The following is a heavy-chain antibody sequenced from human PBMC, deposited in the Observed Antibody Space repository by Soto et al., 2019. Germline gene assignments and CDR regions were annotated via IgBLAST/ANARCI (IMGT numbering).Heavy chain of an antibody. D-gene: IGHD1-20*01. J-gene: IGHJ3*02. V-gene: IGHV3-15*01. Sequence: PWGALLVSCASSGFTFSNAWMSWVRQAPGKGLEWVGRIKSKTDGGATDYAAPVKGRFTISRDDSKNTLYLQMNSLKTEDTAVYYCTTDPTNIIDAFDIWGQGTMVTVSS. CDR3: TTDPTNIIDAFDI. CDR1: GFTFSNAW. CDR2: IKSKTDGGAT.